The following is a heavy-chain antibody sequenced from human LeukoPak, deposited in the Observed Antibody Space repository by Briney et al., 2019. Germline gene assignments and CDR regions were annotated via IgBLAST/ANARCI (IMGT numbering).Heavy chain of an antibody. D-gene: IGHD2-15*01. Sequence: GESLKISCKGSGYSFTSYWIGWVRQMPGKGLEWMGIINPGDSDTRYSPSFQGQVTISADKSISTAYLQWSSLKASDTAMYYCARLVPAYCSGGSCYFYYFDYWGQGTLVTVSS. CDR3: ARLVPAYCSGGSCYFYYFDY. CDR2: INPGDSDT. V-gene: IGHV5-51*01. CDR1: GYSFTSYW. J-gene: IGHJ4*02.